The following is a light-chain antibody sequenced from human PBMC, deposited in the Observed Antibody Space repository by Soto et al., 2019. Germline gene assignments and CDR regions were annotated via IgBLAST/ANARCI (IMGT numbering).Light chain of an antibody. CDR3: SSYTRTNTRV. CDR2: AVS. Sequence: QSVLTQPASVSGSPGQTITISCTGTSSDVGGYDYVSWYQQHPGKAPKVMIYAVSYRPSGVSHRFSGSKSGNTASLTISGLQAEDDADYYCSSYTRTNTRVFGTGTQLTVL. CDR1: SSDVGGYDY. J-gene: IGLJ1*01. V-gene: IGLV2-14*03.